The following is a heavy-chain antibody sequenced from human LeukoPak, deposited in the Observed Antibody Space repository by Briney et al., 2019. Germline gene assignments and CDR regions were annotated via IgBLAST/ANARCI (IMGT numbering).Heavy chain of an antibody. V-gene: IGHV1-3*01. J-gene: IGHJ4*02. CDR3: ARGRWFGTKVRYYFDY. CDR1: GYTFTNYA. D-gene: IGHD3-10*01. Sequence: ASVKVSCKASGYTFTNYAMQWVRQAPGQRLEWMGWINAGDGKTRYSQKFQGRVTITRDTSASTAYMELSSLRSEDTAVYYCARGRWFGTKVRYYFDYWGQGTLVTVSS. CDR2: INAGDGKT.